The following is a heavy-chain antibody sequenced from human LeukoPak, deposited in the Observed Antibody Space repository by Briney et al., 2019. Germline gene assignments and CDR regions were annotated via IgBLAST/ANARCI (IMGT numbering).Heavy chain of an antibody. V-gene: IGHV3-74*01. J-gene: IGHJ4*02. Sequence: GGSLRLSCEASGFTFSSYWMHWVRQAPGKGLVWVSHINTDGSSTNYADSVRGRFTVSRDNAKNTLNLQMNSLRVEDTAVYYCARDNGCVDYWGQGTLVTVSS. CDR2: INTDGSST. CDR3: ARDNGCVDY. CDR1: GFTFSSYW. D-gene: IGHD2-8*01.